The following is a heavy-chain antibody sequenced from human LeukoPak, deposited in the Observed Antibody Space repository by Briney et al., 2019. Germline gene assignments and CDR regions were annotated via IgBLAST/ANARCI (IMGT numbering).Heavy chain of an antibody. CDR3: AKDHSYSFDY. CDR1: GFTFSIYA. J-gene: IGHJ4*02. CDR2: LSASGGST. D-gene: IGHD1-26*01. V-gene: IGHV3-23*01. Sequence: GGSLRLSCAASGFTFSIYAMSCVRQAPGKGLEWVSALSASGGSTYYADSVKGRFAISRDNSKNTLYLQMNSLRADDTAVYYCAKDHSYSFDYWGQGTLVTVSS.